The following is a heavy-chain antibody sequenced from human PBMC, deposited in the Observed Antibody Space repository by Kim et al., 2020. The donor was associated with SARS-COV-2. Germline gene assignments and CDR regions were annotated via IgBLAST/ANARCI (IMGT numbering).Heavy chain of an antibody. J-gene: IGHJ6*02. Sequence: SVKVSCKASGGTFSSYAISWVRQAPGQGLEWMGGIIPIFGTANYAQKFQGRVTITADESTSTAYMELSSLRSEDTAVYYCASLEWSYYPYYYGMDVWGQGTTVTVSS. CDR1: GGTFSSYA. CDR3: ASLEWSYYPYYYGMDV. D-gene: IGHD1-26*01. CDR2: IIPIFGTA. V-gene: IGHV1-69*13.